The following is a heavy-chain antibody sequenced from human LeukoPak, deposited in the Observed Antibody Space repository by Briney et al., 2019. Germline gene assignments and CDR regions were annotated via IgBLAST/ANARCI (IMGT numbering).Heavy chain of an antibody. D-gene: IGHD3-10*01. CDR1: GFTFSSYS. V-gene: IGHV3-21*01. CDR3: ARDQGRYYGSGSYAYYYYGMDV. Sequence: GGSLRLSCAASGFTFSSYSMNWVRQAPGKGLEWVSSISSSSSYIYYADSVKGRFTISRDNAKNSLYLQMSSLRAEDTAVYYCARDQGRYYGSGSYAYYYYGMDVWGQGTTVTVSS. J-gene: IGHJ6*02. CDR2: ISSSSSYI.